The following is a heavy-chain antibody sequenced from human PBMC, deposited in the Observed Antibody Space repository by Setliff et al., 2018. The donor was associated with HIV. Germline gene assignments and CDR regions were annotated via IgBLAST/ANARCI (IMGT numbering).Heavy chain of an antibody. CDR3: ATDTAFLQEGTEF. J-gene: IGHJ4*02. D-gene: IGHD5-18*01. V-gene: IGHV4-39*01. Sequence: SETLSLTCTVSGGSIRGSNYYWAWIRQPPGKGLEWIGSSYYSGSTYHNPSLKSRVTIPVDTSKNQFSLKLTSVTAADTAIYYCATDTAFLQEGTEFWGQGALVTVSS. CDR2: SYYSGST. CDR1: GGSIRGSNYY.